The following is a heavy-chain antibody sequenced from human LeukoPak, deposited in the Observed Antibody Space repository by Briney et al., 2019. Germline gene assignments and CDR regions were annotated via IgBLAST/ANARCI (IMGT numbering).Heavy chain of an antibody. V-gene: IGHV3-23*01. CDR3: AKRASDWYYFDY. CDR1: GLTFSSCA. Sequence: PGGSLRLSCAASGLTFSSCAMSWVRQAPGKGPEWVSVISASGASTYYADSVRGRFTISRDNSKNTLYLQMSSLRAEDTAVYYRAKRASDWYYFDYWGQGNLVTVSS. D-gene: IGHD3-9*01. CDR2: ISASGAST. J-gene: IGHJ4*02.